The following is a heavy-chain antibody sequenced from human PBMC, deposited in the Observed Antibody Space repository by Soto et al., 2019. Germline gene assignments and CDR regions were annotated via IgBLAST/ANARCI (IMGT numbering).Heavy chain of an antibody. D-gene: IGHD6-19*01. CDR3: ARGDSTGSPTGWFDP. CDR2: ISNYNGDT. V-gene: IGHV1-18*04. Sequence: GASVEVSCKASGYTFTRYGINWVRQAPGQGLEWVGWISNYNGDTKYAQKFQGRVTLTTDTSTTTTYMDLRSLTSDDTAVYFCARGDSTGSPTGWFDPWGQGTLVTVSS. J-gene: IGHJ5*02. CDR1: GYTFTRYG.